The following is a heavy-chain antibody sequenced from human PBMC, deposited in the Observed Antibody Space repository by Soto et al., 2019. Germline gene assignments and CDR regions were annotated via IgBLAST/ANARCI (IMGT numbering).Heavy chain of an antibody. CDR2: ISAYNGKT. V-gene: IGHV1-18*04. D-gene: IGHD1-1*01. J-gene: IGHJ3*02. CDR1: GYMFSHYG. CDR3: ARYLSLMTGTSNNGFVI. Sequence: QIQLVQSGAEGKKPGASVMVSCKASGYMFSHYGITWVRQAPGQGLEWMAWISAYNGKTDYAQKFQGRVTMTLDPSTNTAYMELRSLRSHCTAVYYCARYLSLMTGTSNNGFVIWGQGTMVTVSS.